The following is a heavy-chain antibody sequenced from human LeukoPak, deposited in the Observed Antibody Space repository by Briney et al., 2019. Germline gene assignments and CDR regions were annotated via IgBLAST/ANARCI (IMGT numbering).Heavy chain of an antibody. Sequence: GASVKVSCKASGYIFTSYGISWVRQAPGQGLKWMGWISAYNGNTNYAQKLQGRVTMTTDTSTSTAYMELRSLRSDDTAVYYCARGYSSTLGYYYMDVWGKGTTVTVSS. D-gene: IGHD6-13*01. J-gene: IGHJ6*03. CDR2: ISAYNGNT. CDR1: GYIFTSYG. CDR3: ARGYSSTLGYYYMDV. V-gene: IGHV1-18*01.